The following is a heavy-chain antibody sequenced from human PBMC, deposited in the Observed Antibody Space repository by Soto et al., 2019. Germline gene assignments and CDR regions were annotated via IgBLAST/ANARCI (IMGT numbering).Heavy chain of an antibody. CDR2: IWYDGSNK. D-gene: IGHD3-22*01. Sequence: GGSLRLSCAASGFTFSSYGMHWVRQAPGKGLEWVAVIWYDGSNKYYADSVKGRFTISRDNSKNTLYLQMNSLRAEDTAVYYCARDPSYYDSSGPLYYFDYWGQGTLVTVSS. CDR1: GFTFSSYG. CDR3: ARDPSYYDSSGPLYYFDY. J-gene: IGHJ4*02. V-gene: IGHV3-33*01.